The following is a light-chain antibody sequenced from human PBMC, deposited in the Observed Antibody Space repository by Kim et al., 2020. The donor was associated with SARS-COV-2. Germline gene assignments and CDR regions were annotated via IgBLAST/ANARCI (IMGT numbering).Light chain of an antibody. CDR3: NSRESGVNHVV. V-gene: IGLV3-19*01. CDR2: EKN. CDR1: SLRSYY. J-gene: IGLJ3*02. Sequence: SSELTQDPAVSVALGQTVRITCQGDSLRSYYASWYQQKPGQAPVLVIYEKNNRPSGIPDRCSGSSSGITASLTITGAQAEDEADYYCNSRESGVNHVVFGGGTKLTVL.